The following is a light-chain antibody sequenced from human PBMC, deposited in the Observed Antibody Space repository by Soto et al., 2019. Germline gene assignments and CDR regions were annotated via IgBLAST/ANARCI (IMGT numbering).Light chain of an antibody. CDR3: QQFNNWPRT. J-gene: IGKJ1*01. V-gene: IGKV3-15*01. CDR2: RVS. CDR1: QSVGSN. Sequence: EILMTQSPATLSVSPGERATLSCRASQSVGSNLAWLQQKPGQAPRLLIYRVSSRATAAPARFSGSGSGTDFTLTISNLQSEDFAVYYCQQFNNWPRTFGQGTKVDIK.